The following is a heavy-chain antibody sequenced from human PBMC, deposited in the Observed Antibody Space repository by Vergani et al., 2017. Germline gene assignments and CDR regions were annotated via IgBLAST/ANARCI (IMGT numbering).Heavy chain of an antibody. CDR1: GFTFDDYG. CDR2: ITWNSGTI. D-gene: IGHD6-19*01. CDR3: ARESSGWVVGYFDF. V-gene: IGHV3-9*01. Sequence: EVQLVESGGGLVQPGRSLRLSCAASGFTFDDYGMHWVRQGPGKGLEWVSGITWNSGTIGYADSVKGRVTISRDNAKNSLYLQMNSLRAEDTALYYCARESSGWVVGYFDFWGQGTLVTVSS. J-gene: IGHJ4*02.